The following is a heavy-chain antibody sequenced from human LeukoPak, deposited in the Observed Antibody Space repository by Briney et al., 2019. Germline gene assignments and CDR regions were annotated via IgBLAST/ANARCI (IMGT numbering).Heavy chain of an antibody. Sequence: GGSLRLSCAASGFTFSSYAMHWVRQAPGKGLEYVSAISSNGGSTYYANSVKGRFTISRDNSKNTLYLQMNSLRAEDTAVYYCAKCSGWFVRGKDYYYYYMDVWGKGTTVTVSS. CDR3: AKCSGWFVRGKDYYYYYMDV. J-gene: IGHJ6*03. D-gene: IGHD6-19*01. CDR2: ISSNGGST. CDR1: GFTFSSYA. V-gene: IGHV3-64*01.